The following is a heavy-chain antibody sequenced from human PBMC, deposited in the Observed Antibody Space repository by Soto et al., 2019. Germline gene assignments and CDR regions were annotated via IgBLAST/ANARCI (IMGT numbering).Heavy chain of an antibody. CDR2: MNPSSATT. Sequence: ASVTVSFKASGYTFTSYFIHWVRQAPGQGLEWMGVMNPSSATTTYAQKFQGRVTMTRDTSTSTVYMDLSSLRSEDTAIYYCATYWGTESHTFWFDLWGRGAQVTVSS. J-gene: IGHJ5*02. D-gene: IGHD3-16*01. CDR1: GYTFTSYF. CDR3: ATYWGTESHTFWFDL. V-gene: IGHV1-46*01.